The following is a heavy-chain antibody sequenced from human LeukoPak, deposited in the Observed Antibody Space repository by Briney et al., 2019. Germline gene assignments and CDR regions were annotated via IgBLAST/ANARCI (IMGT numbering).Heavy chain of an antibody. CDR2: IKQDGSEK. Sequence: PGGSLRLSCAASGFTFSSYWMSWVRQAPGKGLEWVANIKQDGSEKYYVDSVKGRFTISRDNAKNSLYLQMNSLRAEDTAVYYCARAQEPSPSFWSRDGYNYPFEDYWGQGTLVTVSS. D-gene: IGHD5-12*01. CDR3: ARAQEPSPSFWSRDGYNYPFEDY. CDR1: GFTFSSYW. V-gene: IGHV3-7*01. J-gene: IGHJ4*02.